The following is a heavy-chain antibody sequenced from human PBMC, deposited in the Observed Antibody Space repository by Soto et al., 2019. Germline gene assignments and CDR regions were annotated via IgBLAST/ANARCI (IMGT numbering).Heavy chain of an antibody. CDR2: INHSGST. CDR3: ASPWGCSSTSCYRGGYYYYGMGV. V-gene: IGHV4-34*01. J-gene: IGHJ6*02. CDR1: GGSFSGYY. Sequence: PSETLSLTCAVYGGSFSGYYWSWIRQPPGKGLEWIGEINHSGSTNYNPSLKSRVTISVDTSKNQFSLKLSSVTAADTAVYYCASPWGCSSTSCYRGGYYYYGMGVWGQGTTVTVSS. D-gene: IGHD2-2*01.